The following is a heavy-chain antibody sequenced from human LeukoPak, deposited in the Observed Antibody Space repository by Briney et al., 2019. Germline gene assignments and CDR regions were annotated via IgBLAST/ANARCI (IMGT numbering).Heavy chain of an antibody. CDR2: IYTSGST. Sequence: PSETLSLTCTVSGGSISSGSYYWSWIRQPAGKGLEWIGRIYTSGSTNYNPSLKSRVTISVDTSKNQFSLKLSSVTAADTAVYYCARNSFGVVIPYRRGDYYYMDVWGKGTTVTVSS. CDR3: ARNSFGVVIPYRRGDYYYMDV. V-gene: IGHV4-61*02. CDR1: GGSISSGSYY. D-gene: IGHD3-3*01. J-gene: IGHJ6*03.